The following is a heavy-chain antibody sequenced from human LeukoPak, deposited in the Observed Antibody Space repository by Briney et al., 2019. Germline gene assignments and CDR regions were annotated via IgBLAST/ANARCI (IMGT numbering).Heavy chain of an antibody. CDR3: ASEEGSSSWFDY. CDR2: INHSGST. D-gene: IGHD6-13*01. V-gene: IGHV4-34*01. J-gene: IGHJ4*02. Sequence: SETLSLTCAVYGGSFSGYDWSWIRQPPGKGLEWIGEINHSGSTNYSPSFQGHVTISADKSISTAYLQWSSLKASDTAMYYCASEEGSSSWFDYWGQGTLVTVSS. CDR1: GGSFSGYD.